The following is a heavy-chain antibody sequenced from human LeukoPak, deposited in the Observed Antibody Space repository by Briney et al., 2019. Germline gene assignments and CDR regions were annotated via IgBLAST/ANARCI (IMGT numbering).Heavy chain of an antibody. J-gene: IGHJ4*02. CDR2: IFYSGST. CDR3: ARLSYYYDSSGYYPSSPFDY. D-gene: IGHD3-22*01. Sequence: PSETLSLTCTVSGGSISTSNYYWGWIRQSPVKGLEWIGNIFYSGSTYYNPSLKSRVTISVDTSKNQFSLKLSSVTAADTAVYYCARLSYYYDSSGYYPSSPFDYWGQGTLVTVSS. CDR1: GGSISTSNYY. V-gene: IGHV4-39*01.